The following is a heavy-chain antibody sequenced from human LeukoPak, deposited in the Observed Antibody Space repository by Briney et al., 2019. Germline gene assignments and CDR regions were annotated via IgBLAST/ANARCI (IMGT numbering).Heavy chain of an antibody. Sequence: GASVNVSCKASGVTFSSYAISWVRQAPGQGLEWMGGIIPIFGTANYAQKFQGRVTITTDESTSTAYMELSSLRSEDPAVYYCARDNYAGANWFDPWGQGTLVTVSS. D-gene: IGHD1-7*01. J-gene: IGHJ5*02. CDR3: ARDNYAGANWFDP. V-gene: IGHV1-69*05. CDR2: IIPIFGTA. CDR1: GVTFSSYA.